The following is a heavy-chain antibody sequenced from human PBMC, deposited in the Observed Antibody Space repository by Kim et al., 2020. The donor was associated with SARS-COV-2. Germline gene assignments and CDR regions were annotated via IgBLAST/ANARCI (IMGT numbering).Heavy chain of an antibody. V-gene: IGHV1-2*06. CDR3: ARALPGYSYGYGWFDP. J-gene: IGHJ5*02. CDR2: INPNSGGT. CDR1: GYTFTGYY. D-gene: IGHD5-18*01. Sequence: ASVKVSCKASGYTFTGYYMHWVRQAPGQGLEWMGRINPNSGGTNYAQKFQGRVTMTRDTSISTAYMELSRLRSDDTAVYYCARALPGYSYGYGWFDPWGQGTLVNVSS.